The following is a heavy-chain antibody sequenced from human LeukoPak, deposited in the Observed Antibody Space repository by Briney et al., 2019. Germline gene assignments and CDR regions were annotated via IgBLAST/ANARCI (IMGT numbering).Heavy chain of an antibody. V-gene: IGHV3-21*01. Sequence: GGSLRLSCAASGFTFSSYSMNWVRQAPGKGLEWVSSISSSSSYIYYADSVEGRFTISRDNAKNSLYLQMNSLRAEDTAVYYCARGDSSSWYYFDYWGQGTLVTVSS. D-gene: IGHD6-13*01. CDR1: GFTFSSYS. CDR3: ARGDSSSWYYFDY. J-gene: IGHJ4*02. CDR2: ISSSSSYI.